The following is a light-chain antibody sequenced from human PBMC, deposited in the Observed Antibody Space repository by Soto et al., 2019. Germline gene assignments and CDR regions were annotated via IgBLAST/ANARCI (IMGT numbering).Light chain of an antibody. CDR3: QSYDTSLSALI. CDR2: GNT. J-gene: IGLJ2*01. V-gene: IGLV1-40*01. Sequence: QAVLTQPPSVSGAPGQRVTISCTGSNSNIGADYDVHYYQHFPGTAPKFLIYGNTNRPSGVPDRFSGSKSGTSASLGITGLQAEDEADYYCQSYDTSLSALIFGLGTKLTVL. CDR1: NSNIGADYD.